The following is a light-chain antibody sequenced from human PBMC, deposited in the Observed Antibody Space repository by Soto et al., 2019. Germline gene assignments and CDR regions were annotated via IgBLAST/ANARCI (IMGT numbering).Light chain of an antibody. CDR1: QIVGSN. CDR2: DAS. J-gene: IGKJ2*01. CDR3: QQYYQWPSYT. Sequence: EIVLTQSPGTLSFSPGEGATLSCRASQIVGSNIAWYQQKPGQSPRLLVYDASTRATAIPARFSGSGSGTEFTLTINTLQPEDFAVYYCQQYYQWPSYTFGQGTKVDIK. V-gene: IGKV3-15*01.